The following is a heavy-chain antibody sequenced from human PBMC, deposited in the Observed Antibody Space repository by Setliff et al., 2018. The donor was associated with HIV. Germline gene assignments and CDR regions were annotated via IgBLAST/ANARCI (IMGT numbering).Heavy chain of an antibody. Sequence: ASVKVSCKASGGTFSSYAISWVRQAPGQGLEWMGGINAGNGNTKFSEKFQGRVLITSDTSASTVYLFLRSLKSEDTAVYYCARGYNYGYGGQGINWWDAFDNWGKGTLVTVSS. D-gene: IGHD3-16*01. CDR3: ARGYNYGYGGQGINWWDAFDN. CDR2: INAGNGNT. CDR1: GGTFSSYA. J-gene: IGHJ4*02. V-gene: IGHV1-3*01.